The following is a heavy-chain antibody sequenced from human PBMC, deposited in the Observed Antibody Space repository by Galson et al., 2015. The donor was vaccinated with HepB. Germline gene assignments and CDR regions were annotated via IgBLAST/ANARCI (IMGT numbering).Heavy chain of an antibody. CDR1: GFTFSSYG. J-gene: IGHJ4*02. CDR3: AKGRGYCSSTSCYTGGDYFDY. V-gene: IGHV3-30*18. D-gene: IGHD2-2*02. CDR2: ISYDGSNK. Sequence: SLRLSCAASGFTFSSYGMHWVRQAPGKGLEWVAVISYDGSNKYYADSVKGRFTISRDNSKNTLYLQMNSLRAEDTAVYYCAKGRGYCSSTSCYTGGDYFDYWGQGTLVTVSS.